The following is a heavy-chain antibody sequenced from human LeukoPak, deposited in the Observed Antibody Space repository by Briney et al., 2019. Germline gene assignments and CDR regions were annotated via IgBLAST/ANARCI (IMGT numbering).Heavy chain of an antibody. V-gene: IGHV3-30*02. CDR1: GFTFSSYG. CDR2: ISYEGSNK. Sequence: GGSLRLSCTASGFTFSSYGMHWVRQATGKGLEWVAYISYEGSNKKEADSVTGRFTISRDNSKNTLNLQMNSLRAEDTAVYYCAKRRNSYDSGGSTDHWGQGTLVIVSS. CDR3: AKRRNSYDSGGSTDH. J-gene: IGHJ4*02. D-gene: IGHD3-22*01.